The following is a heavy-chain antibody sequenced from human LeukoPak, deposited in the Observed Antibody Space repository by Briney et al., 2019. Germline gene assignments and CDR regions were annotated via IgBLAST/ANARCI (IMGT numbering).Heavy chain of an antibody. J-gene: IGHJ4*02. CDR2: IKVYGDTT. Sequence: GASVKVSCKASGNTFTSFHIHWVRQAPGQGPEYMGIIKVYGDTTIYAQRFQGRITMTRDTSTSTVYMELSSLNSEDTAVYYCARESPSTFYFDYWGQGTLVTVSS. V-gene: IGHV1-46*01. CDR3: ARESPSTFYFDY. CDR1: GNTFTSFH. D-gene: IGHD1-1*01.